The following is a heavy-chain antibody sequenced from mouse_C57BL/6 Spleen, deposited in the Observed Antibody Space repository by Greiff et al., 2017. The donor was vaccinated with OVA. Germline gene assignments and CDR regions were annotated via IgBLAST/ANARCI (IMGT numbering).Heavy chain of an antibody. V-gene: IGHV3-6*01. D-gene: IGHD1-1*01. J-gene: IGHJ2*01. CDR3: AREYGYGSNYFDY. CDR2: ISYDGST. Sequence: DVKLQESGPGLVKPSQSLSLTCSVTGYSITSGYYWNWIRQFPGNKLEWMGYISYDGSTNYNPSLKNRISITHDTSKNQFFLKLNSVTTEDTATYYCAREYGYGSNYFDYWGQGTTLTVSS. CDR1: GYSITSGYY.